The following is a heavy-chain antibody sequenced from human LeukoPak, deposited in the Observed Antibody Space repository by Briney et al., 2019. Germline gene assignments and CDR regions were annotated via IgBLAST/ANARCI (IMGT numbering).Heavy chain of an antibody. CDR3: ARDRLAAAGLPHLFFDY. D-gene: IGHD6-13*01. J-gene: IGHJ4*02. CDR2: ISFDGAYR. CDR1: GFTFSNYA. Sequence: GTSLRLSCAASGFTFSNYAMHWVRQAPGKGLEWVAVISFDGAYRYYGDSVKGRFTISRDNSKNTLSLQMSSLEAEDTAVYYCARDRLAAAGLPHLFFDYWGQGNLVTVSS. V-gene: IGHV3-30-3*01.